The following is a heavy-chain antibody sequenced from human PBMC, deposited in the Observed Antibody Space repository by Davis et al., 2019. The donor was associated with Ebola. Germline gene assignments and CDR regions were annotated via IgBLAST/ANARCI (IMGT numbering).Heavy chain of an antibody. CDR1: GYTFTSYY. D-gene: IGHD2-2*01. CDR3: ARVVPGYCSSTSCSKAAFDI. Sequence: ASVKVSCKASGYTFTSYYMHWVRQAPGQGLEWMGIINPSGGSTSYAQKFQGRVTMTRDTSTSTVYMELSSLRSEDTAVYYCARVVPGYCSSTSCSKAAFDIWGQGTMVTVSS. CDR2: INPSGGST. J-gene: IGHJ3*02. V-gene: IGHV1-46*01.